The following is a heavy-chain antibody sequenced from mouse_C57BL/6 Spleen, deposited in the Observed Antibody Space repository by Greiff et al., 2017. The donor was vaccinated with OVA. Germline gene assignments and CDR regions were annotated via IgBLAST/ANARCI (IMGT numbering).Heavy chain of an antibody. V-gene: IGHV1-42*01. Sequence: EVQRVESGPELVKPGASVKISCEASGYSFTGYYMNWVKQSPEKSLEWIGEINPSTGGTTYNQKFKAKATLTVDKSSSTAYMQLKSLTSEDSAVYYCARKYYYGSSLAYWGQGTLVTVSA. J-gene: IGHJ3*01. D-gene: IGHD1-1*01. CDR3: ARKYYYGSSLAY. CDR2: INPSTGGT. CDR1: GYSFTGYY.